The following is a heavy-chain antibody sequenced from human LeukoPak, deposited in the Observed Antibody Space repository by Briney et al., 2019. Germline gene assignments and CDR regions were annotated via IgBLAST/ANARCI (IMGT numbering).Heavy chain of an antibody. V-gene: IGHV4-39*07. CDR2: IYTSGST. D-gene: IGHD3-16*02. J-gene: IGHJ5*02. CDR1: GGSLSSSSYY. Sequence: SETLSLTCSVSGGSLSSSSYYWGWIRQPPGRGLEWIGRIYTSGSTNYNPSLKSRVTMSVDTSKNQFSLKLSSVTAADTAVYYCARDMITFGGVIVPNWFDPWGQGTLVTVSS. CDR3: ARDMITFGGVIVPNWFDP.